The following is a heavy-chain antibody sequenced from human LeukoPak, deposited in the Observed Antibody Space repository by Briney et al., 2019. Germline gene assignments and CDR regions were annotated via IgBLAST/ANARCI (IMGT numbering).Heavy chain of an antibody. D-gene: IGHD3-10*01. Sequence: SETLSLTCTVSGGSISSSSYYWSWIRQPPGKGLEWIGEINHSGSTNYNPSLKSRVTISVDTSKNQFSLKLSSVTAADTAVYYCARGKKGSPIGYYYYYYMDVWGKGTTVTVSS. CDR2: INHSGST. CDR1: GGSISSSSYY. J-gene: IGHJ6*03. V-gene: IGHV4-39*07. CDR3: ARGKKGSPIGYYYYYYMDV.